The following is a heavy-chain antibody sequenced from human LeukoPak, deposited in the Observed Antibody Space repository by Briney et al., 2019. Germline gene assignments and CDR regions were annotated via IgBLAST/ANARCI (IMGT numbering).Heavy chain of an antibody. CDR2: ISYDGSIK. CDR1: GFTFSGYG. CDR3: AKALGSTCLDY. D-gene: IGHD6-13*01. Sequence: GGSLRLSCAASGFTFSGYGIHWVRQAPGKGLEWVAFISYDGSIKYYVDSVKGRFTISRGNSKNTLYLQVNSLRVEDTAFYYCAKALGSTCLDYWGQGTLVTVSS. V-gene: IGHV3-30*18. J-gene: IGHJ4*02.